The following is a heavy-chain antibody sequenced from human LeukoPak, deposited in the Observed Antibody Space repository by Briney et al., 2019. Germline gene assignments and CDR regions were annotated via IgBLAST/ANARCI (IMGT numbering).Heavy chain of an antibody. Sequence: PGGSLRLSCAASGFTFSSYAMHWVRQAPGKGLEWVAVISYDGSNKYYADSVKGRFTISRDNSKNTLYLQMNSLRAEDTAVYYCASPITMVRGPVAGQVDDAFDIWGQGTMVTVSS. CDR1: GFTFSSYA. CDR3: ASPITMVRGPVAGQVDDAFDI. CDR2: ISYDGSNK. J-gene: IGHJ3*02. V-gene: IGHV3-30-3*01. D-gene: IGHD3-10*01.